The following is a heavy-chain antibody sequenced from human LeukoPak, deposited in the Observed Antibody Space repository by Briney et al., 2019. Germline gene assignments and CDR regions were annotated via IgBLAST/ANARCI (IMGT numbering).Heavy chain of an antibody. CDR3: ARQKGRGNFDY. V-gene: IGHV4-38-2*01. Sequence: SETLSLTCAVSGYSISSGYYWGWIRQPPGQGLEWIGSIYHSGSTYYNPSLKSRVTISVDTSKNQFSLKLSSVTAADTAVSYCARQKGRGNFDYWGQGTLVTVSS. CDR2: IYHSGST. J-gene: IGHJ4*02. CDR1: GYSISSGYY.